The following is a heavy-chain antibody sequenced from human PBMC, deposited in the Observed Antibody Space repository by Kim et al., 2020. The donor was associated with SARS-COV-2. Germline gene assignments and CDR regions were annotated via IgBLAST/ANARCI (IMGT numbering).Heavy chain of an antibody. J-gene: IGHJ5*02. CDR1: GGTFNTYT. CDR2: IIHNLEIA. Sequence: SVKVSCKASGGTFNTYTLSWMRQAPGQGLEWMGRIIHNLEIANYAQKFQGRVTITADKSTSTVYMELTSLQSDDTAVYYCARDVQAYSGYAANWFDPWGQGTLVTVSS. D-gene: IGHD5-12*01. V-gene: IGHV1-69*04. CDR3: ARDVQAYSGYAANWFDP.